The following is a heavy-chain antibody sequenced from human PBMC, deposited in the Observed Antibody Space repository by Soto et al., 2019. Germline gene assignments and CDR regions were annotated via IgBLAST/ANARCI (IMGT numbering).Heavy chain of an antibody. CDR2: IIPIFGTA. V-gene: IGHV1-69*13. Sequence: ASVKVSCKASGGTFSSYAISWVRQAPGQGLEWMGGIIPIFGTANYAQKFQGRVTITADESTSTAYMELSSLRSEDTAVYYCARKLIRESSTKIDYYYYYGMDVWGQGTTVTVSS. CDR1: GGTFSSYA. J-gene: IGHJ6*02. D-gene: IGHD6-13*01. CDR3: ARKLIRESSTKIDYYYYYGMDV.